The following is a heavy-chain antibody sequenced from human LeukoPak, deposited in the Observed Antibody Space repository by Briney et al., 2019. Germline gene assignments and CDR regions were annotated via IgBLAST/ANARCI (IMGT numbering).Heavy chain of an antibody. CDR3: ARASTRDSSGYYYVRFDY. J-gene: IGHJ4*02. Sequence: ASVKLSCKASGYTFTSYGISWVRQAPGQGLEWMGWISAYNGNTNYAQKLQGRVTMTTDTSTSTAYMELRSLRSDDTAVYYCARASTRDSSGYYYVRFDYWGQGTLVTVSS. V-gene: IGHV1-18*01. D-gene: IGHD3-22*01. CDR1: GYTFTSYG. CDR2: ISAYNGNT.